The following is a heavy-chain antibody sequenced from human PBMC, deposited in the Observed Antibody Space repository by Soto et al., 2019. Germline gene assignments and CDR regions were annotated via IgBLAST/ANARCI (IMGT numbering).Heavy chain of an antibody. D-gene: IGHD4-17*01. CDR1: GGSFSGYY. CDR2: INHSGST. J-gene: IGHJ4*02. CDR3: ARASRKRDYGDYINY. Sequence: SETLSLTCAVYGGSFSGYYWSWIRQPPGKGLEWIGEINHSGSTNYNPSLKSRVTISVDTSKNQFSLKLSSVTAADTAVYYCARASRKRDYGDYINYWGQGTLVTVSS. V-gene: IGHV4-34*01.